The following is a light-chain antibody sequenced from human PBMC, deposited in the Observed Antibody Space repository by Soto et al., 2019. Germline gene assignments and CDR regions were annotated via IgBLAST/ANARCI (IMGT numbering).Light chain of an antibody. CDR2: GAS. Sequence: EKVMTQSPATLSVSPGERVTLSCRASQSVSSNLAWYQQKPGQAPRLLIYGASSRATGIPDRFSGSGSGTDFTLSISRLEPEDFAFYYCHQYGDSPTFGQGTKVDI. J-gene: IGKJ1*01. V-gene: IGKV3-20*01. CDR1: QSVSSN. CDR3: HQYGDSPT.